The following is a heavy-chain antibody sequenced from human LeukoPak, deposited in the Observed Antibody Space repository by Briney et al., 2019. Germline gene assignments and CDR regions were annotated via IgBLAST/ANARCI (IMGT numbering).Heavy chain of an antibody. J-gene: IGHJ4*02. V-gene: IGHV1-24*01. Sequence: ASVKVSCKVSGYTLTQLSIHWVRQAPGRGLGWMGGFDPEDIETVYTQNLQGRVTMTDDTSTDTAYMELSSLRSEDTAIYYCATNSGSYFLYWGQGTLVTVSS. CDR1: GYTLTQLS. CDR2: FDPEDIET. CDR3: ATNSGSYFLY. D-gene: IGHD1-26*01.